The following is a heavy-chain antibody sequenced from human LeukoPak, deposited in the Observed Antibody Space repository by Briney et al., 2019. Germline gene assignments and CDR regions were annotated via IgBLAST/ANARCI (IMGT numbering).Heavy chain of an antibody. Sequence: PGGSLRLSCAASGFTFSSYWMTWVRQAPGKGLEWVANIKQDGSEKYYVDSVKGQFTISRDNAKHSLYLQMNSLRAEDTAVYYCARDYSNRFDYWGQGTLVTVSS. CDR1: GFTFSSYW. CDR2: IKQDGSEK. D-gene: IGHD4-11*01. J-gene: IGHJ4*02. CDR3: ARDYSNRFDY. V-gene: IGHV3-7*01.